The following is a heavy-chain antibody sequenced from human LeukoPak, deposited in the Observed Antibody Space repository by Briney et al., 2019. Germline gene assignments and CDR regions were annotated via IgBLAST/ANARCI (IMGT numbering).Heavy chain of an antibody. CDR1: GFTFSSYG. CDR2: ISGGGGST. CDR3: AKDLGSSGYYSVDAFDI. Sequence: GGTLRLSCAASGFTFSSYGMSWVRQAPGKGLEWVSAISGGGGSTYYADSVKGRFTISRDNSKNTLYLQMNSLRAEDTAVYYCAKDLGSSGYYSVDAFDIWGQGTMVTVSS. J-gene: IGHJ3*02. D-gene: IGHD3-22*01. V-gene: IGHV3-23*01.